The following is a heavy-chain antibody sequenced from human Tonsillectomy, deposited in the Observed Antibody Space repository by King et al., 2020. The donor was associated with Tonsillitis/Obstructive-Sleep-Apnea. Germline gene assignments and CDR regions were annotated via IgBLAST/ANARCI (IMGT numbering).Heavy chain of an antibody. CDR3: ARDPEGGRDFDY. Sequence: QLVQSGAEVKKPGASVKVSCKASGYTFTSYGFSGVRQAPGLGLEWMGWCNTNKNGHTNYAQNFQGRVSMTTDPSTTTAYMELGSLGSDDTAVYYCARDPEGGRDFDYWGQGTLVTVSS. CDR2: CNTNKNGHT. D-gene: IGHD3-16*01. V-gene: IGHV1-18*01. CDR1: GYTFTSYG. J-gene: IGHJ4*02.